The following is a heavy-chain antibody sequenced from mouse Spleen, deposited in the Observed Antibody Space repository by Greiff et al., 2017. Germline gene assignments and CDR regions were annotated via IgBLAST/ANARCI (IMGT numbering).Heavy chain of an antibody. J-gene: IGHJ2*01. D-gene: IGHD2-1*01. CDR3: ARFPHYGNYRRTF. V-gene: IGHV1-22*01. Sequence: EVQLQQSGPELVKPGASVKMSCKASGYTFTDYNMHWVKQSHGKSLEWIGYINPNNGGTSYNQKFKGKAILTVNKSSSTAYMELRSLTSEDSAVYYCARFPHYGNYRRTFWGQGTTLTVSS. CDR1: GYTFTDYN. CDR2: INPNNGGT.